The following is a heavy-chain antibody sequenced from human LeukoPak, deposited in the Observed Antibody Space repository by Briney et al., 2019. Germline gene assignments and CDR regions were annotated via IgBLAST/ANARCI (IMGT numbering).Heavy chain of an antibody. CDR2: IYHSGST. CDR3: ALWGYFDSSGRHF. D-gene: IGHD3-22*01. V-gene: IGHV4-38-2*02. J-gene: IGHJ4*02. CDR1: GYSISSGYY. Sequence: MASETLSLTCTVSGYSISSGYYWGWIRQPPGKGLEWIGSIYHSGSTYYNPSLKSRVTISVDTSKNQFSLNLNSVTAADTAVYYCALWGYFDSSGRHFWGQGTLVTVSS.